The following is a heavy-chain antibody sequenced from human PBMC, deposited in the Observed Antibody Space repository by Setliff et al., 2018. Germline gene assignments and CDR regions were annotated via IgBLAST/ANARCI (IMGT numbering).Heavy chain of an antibody. CDR1: GDSINSRTNY. J-gene: IGHJ6*03. D-gene: IGHD6-19*01. CDR2: IYASWST. CDR3: ARATSGWYSAYYYYMDV. V-gene: IGHV4-61*09. Sequence: TCTVFGDSINSRTNYWSWIRQPAGKGPEWIGHIYASWSTNFTPSLKSRVTISLDTSKNQFSLNLTSVTAADTAVYYCARATSGWYSAYYYYMDVWGKGTTVTVSS.